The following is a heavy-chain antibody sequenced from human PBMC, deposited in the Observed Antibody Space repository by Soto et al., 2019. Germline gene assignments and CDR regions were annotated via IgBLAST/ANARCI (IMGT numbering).Heavy chain of an antibody. CDR1: GYAFTSYY. D-gene: IGHD2-8*01. J-gene: IGHJ6*03. Sequence: ASVKVSWKAAGYAFTSYYMHWVRQAPGQGLEWMGIINPSGGSTSYAQKFQGRVTMTRDTSTSTVYMELSSLRSEDTAVYYCGRGREIVLMVYAIPNYYRDVWGKGPTVTVPS. CDR2: INPSGGST. CDR3: GRGREIVLMVYAIPNYYRDV. V-gene: IGHV1-46*03.